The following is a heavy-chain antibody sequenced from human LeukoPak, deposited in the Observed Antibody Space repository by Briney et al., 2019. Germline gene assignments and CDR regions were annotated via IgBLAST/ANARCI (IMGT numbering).Heavy chain of an antibody. Sequence: GGSLRLSCTASVFTFDDYAMSWVRQAPGKGLEWVGFVRSNAYGVATANAASVKGRFPISRDASKSLAYLQMNSLKTEDTAVYYCTRGVGATTGYWGQGTLVTVSS. CDR1: VFTFDDYA. CDR3: TRGVGATTGY. J-gene: IGHJ4*02. D-gene: IGHD1-26*01. V-gene: IGHV3-49*04. CDR2: VRSNAYGVAT.